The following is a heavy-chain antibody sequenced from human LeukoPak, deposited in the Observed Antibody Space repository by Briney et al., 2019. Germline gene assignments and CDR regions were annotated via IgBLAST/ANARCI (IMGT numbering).Heavy chain of an antibody. Sequence: RQPPGKGLEWIGYIYYSGSTNYNPSLKSRVTISVDTSKNQFSLKLSSVTAADTAVYYCASVKEGYWGQGTLVTVSS. V-gene: IGHV4-59*01. CDR2: IYYSGST. CDR3: ASVKEGY. J-gene: IGHJ4*02. D-gene: IGHD3-9*01.